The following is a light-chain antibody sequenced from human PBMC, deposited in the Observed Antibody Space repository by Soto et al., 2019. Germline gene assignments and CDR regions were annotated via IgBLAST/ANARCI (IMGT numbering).Light chain of an antibody. J-gene: IGKJ1*01. CDR1: QSVTSSY. CDR3: QQYGSSRA. V-gene: IGKV3-20*01. CDR2: RAS. Sequence: EIVLTQSPGTLSLSPGERATLSCRASQSVTSSYLAGYQQKPGQAPRLLIYRASSRPTGIPDRFNGSGSETDFTLTISRLEPEDFAVYYCQQYGSSRAFGQGTKVEIK.